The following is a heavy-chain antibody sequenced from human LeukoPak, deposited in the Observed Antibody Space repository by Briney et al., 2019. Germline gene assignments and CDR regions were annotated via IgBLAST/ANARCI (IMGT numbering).Heavy chain of an antibody. CDR3: VRGQTIDY. CDR1: GFALSNYW. J-gene: IGHJ4*02. D-gene: IGHD3-3*01. V-gene: IGHV3-74*03. Sequence: GGSLTLSCTTSGFALSNYWMYWVRQAPGKGLEWVSRIKSDGSGITYSDAVEGRFTISRDNFKNTFLQMNSLRDEDTAMYYCVRGQTIDYWGQGTLVTVSS. CDR2: IKSDGSGI.